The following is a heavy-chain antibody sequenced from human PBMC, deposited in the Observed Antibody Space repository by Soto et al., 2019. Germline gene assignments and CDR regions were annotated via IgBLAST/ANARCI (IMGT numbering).Heavy chain of an antibody. CDR3: ARSDGYNFNWLDS. CDR1: GYTFATYD. Sequence: QVQLVQSGAEVKTPGASVKVSCNASGYTFATYDMNWVRQAPGQGLEWMGWMNPNSGNTGYAQKFQGRLTMTRDTALSVAHMELSSLRNEDTAVYYCARSDGYNFNWLDSWGQGTLVTVSA. D-gene: IGHD2-21*01. V-gene: IGHV1-8*01. CDR2: MNPNSGNT. J-gene: IGHJ5*01.